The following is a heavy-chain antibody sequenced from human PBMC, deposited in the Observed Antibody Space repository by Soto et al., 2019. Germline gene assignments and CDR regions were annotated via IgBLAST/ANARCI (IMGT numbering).Heavy chain of an antibody. J-gene: IGHJ5*02. D-gene: IGHD3-10*01. Sequence: SETLSLTCTVSGDSISSYYWSWIRQPPGKGLEWIGYIHYSGSTNYNPSLKSRVTISVDTSKNQFSLRLSSVTAADTAVYYCAKLHCITNNCVPLDPWGQGTLVTVSS. V-gene: IGHV4-59*08. CDR2: IHYSGST. CDR1: GDSISSYY. CDR3: AKLHCITNNCVPLDP.